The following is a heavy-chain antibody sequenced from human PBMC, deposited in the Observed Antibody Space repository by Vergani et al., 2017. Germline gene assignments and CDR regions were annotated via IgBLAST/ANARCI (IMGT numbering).Heavy chain of an antibody. CDR3: ARGWELLRNFDY. J-gene: IGHJ4*02. V-gene: IGHV3-11*05. D-gene: IGHD1-26*01. CDR1: GFTFSDYY. Sequence: QVQLVESGGGLVKPGGSLRLSCAASGFTFSDYYMSWIRQAPGKGLEWVSYISSSSSYTNYADSVKGRFTISRDNAKNSLYLQMNSLRAEDTAVYYCARGWELLRNFDYWGQGTLVTVSS. CDR2: ISSSSSYT.